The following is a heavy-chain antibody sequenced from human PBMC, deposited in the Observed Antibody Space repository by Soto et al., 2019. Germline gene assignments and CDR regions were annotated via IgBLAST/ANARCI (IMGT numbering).Heavy chain of an antibody. D-gene: IGHD3-22*01. J-gene: IGHJ3*02. CDR2: IKPDGSEK. Sequence: EVQLVESGGGLVQPGGSLRLSCAASAFTLSSYWMSWVRQAPGKGLEWVANIKPDGSEKYYVDSVKRRFTISRDNTKNSMYLQMSTLRPEDTAIYYCALDYEFGFAIWGQGTLVTVSS. V-gene: IGHV3-7*01. CDR1: AFTLSSYW. CDR3: ALDYEFGFAI.